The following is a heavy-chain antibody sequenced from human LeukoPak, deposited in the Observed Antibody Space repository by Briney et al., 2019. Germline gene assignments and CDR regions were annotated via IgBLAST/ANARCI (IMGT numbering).Heavy chain of an antibody. CDR3: VTRRFYRPPED. J-gene: IGHJ4*02. CDR2: ISYSGTN. CDR1: GGSITSPNTF. Sequence: HSETLSLTCTVSGGSITSPNTFWLWIRQPPGKGLEWIGTISYSGTNYYNPSLKSRVTISVDASENQFFLNLNSVTATDTALYYCVTRRFYRPPEDWGQGTLVTVSS. D-gene: IGHD2/OR15-2a*01. V-gene: IGHV4-39*01.